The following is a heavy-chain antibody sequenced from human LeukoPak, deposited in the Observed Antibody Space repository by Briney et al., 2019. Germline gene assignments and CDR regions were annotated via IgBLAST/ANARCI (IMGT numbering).Heavy chain of an antibody. CDR3: ARDRDSGYDLWFDP. D-gene: IGHD5-12*01. CDR1: GYTFTGYY. J-gene: IGHJ5*02. V-gene: IGHV1-2*02. Sequence: ASVKLSCKASGYTFTGYYMHWVRQAPGQGLEWMGWINPNSGGTNYAQKFQGRVTMTRDTSISTAYMELSRLRSDDTAVYYCARDRDSGYDLWFDPWGQGTLVTVSS. CDR2: INPNSGGT.